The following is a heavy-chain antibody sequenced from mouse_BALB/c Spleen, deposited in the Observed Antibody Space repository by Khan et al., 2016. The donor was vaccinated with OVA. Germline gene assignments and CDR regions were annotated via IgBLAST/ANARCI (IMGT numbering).Heavy chain of an antibody. CDR1: GFTFTDYY. D-gene: IGHD1-2*01. CDR2: IRKKASGYTT. CDR3: ARVDYGYGFAY. Sequence: EVELVESGGGLVQPGGSLRLSCATSGFTFTDYYMNWVRQPPGKALEWLGFIRKKASGYTTEYSPSVKGRFTIYRDNSQSILYLQMNTLRSEDSATYYCARVDYGYGFAYWGQGTLVTVSA. J-gene: IGHJ3*01. V-gene: IGHV7-3*02.